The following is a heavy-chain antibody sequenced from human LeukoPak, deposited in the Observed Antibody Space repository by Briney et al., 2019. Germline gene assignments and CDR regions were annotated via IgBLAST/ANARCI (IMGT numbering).Heavy chain of an antibody. D-gene: IGHD6-6*01. CDR3: ARVYSSSSGFTY. CDR1: GFTFSSYS. Sequence: PGGSLRLSCAASGFTFSSYSMNWVRQAPGKGLEWVSSISSSSSYIYYADSVKGRFTISRDNAKNSLYLQMNILRAEDTAVYYCARVYSSSSGFTYWGQGTLVTVSS. CDR2: ISSSSSYI. V-gene: IGHV3-21*01. J-gene: IGHJ4*02.